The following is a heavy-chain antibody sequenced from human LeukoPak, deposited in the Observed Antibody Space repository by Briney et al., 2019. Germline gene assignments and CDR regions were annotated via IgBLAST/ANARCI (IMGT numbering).Heavy chain of an antibody. CDR1: GGAITSYY. CDR2: IYYTGST. Sequence: PSETLSLTCTVSGGAITSYYWNWIRQPQGKGLEWIGHIYYTGSTNYNPSLKSRVSISLDTSKNQFSLKLNSMTTADTAVYYCATATLGKVYYYYGLDVWGQGTTVTVSS. V-gene: IGHV4-59*01. D-gene: IGHD7-27*01. CDR3: ATATLGKVYYYYGLDV. J-gene: IGHJ6*02.